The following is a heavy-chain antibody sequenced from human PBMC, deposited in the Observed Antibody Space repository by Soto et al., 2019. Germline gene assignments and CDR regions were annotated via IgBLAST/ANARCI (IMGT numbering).Heavy chain of an antibody. Sequence: GESLKISCKGSGYSFTNYWINWVRQMPGKGLEWMGIIYPGDSDTRYSPSFQGQVTISVDKSINTAYLQWSSLKASDTGIHYCARNQNVGMTYYYCGLDVWGEGTRVAVCS. CDR3: ARNQNVGMTYYYCGLDV. CDR1: GYSFTNYW. J-gene: IGHJ6*04. V-gene: IGHV5-51*01. CDR2: IYPGDSDT. D-gene: IGHD2-21*02.